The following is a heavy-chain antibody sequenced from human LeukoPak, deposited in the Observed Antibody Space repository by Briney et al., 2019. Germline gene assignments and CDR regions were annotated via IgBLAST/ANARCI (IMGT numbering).Heavy chain of an antibody. CDR2: VQHIGGET. D-gene: IGHD4-11*01. CDR3: ATYSILNAREFRY. J-gene: IGHJ1*01. CDR1: GFTFSSYW. Sequence: QSGGSLRLSCAASGFTFSSYWMGWVRQAPGKGLEWVANVQHIGGETYYVDSVKGRFTISRDNAKNSVYLQMNSLGADDTAVYYCATYSILNAREFRYWGQGTLVTVTS. V-gene: IGHV3-7*01.